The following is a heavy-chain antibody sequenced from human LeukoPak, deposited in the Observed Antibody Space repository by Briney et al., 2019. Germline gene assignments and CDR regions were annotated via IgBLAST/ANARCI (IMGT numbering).Heavy chain of an antibody. Sequence: PGGSLRLSCGASGFTFSSYWMHWVRQAPGKGLVRVSRINSDGSSTSYADSVKGRFTISRDNAKNTLYLQMNSLRAEDTAVYYCARESSVGAHKAFDYWGQGTLVTVSS. D-gene: IGHD1-26*01. V-gene: IGHV3-74*01. CDR1: GFTFSSYW. J-gene: IGHJ4*02. CDR3: ARESSVGAHKAFDY. CDR2: INSDGSST.